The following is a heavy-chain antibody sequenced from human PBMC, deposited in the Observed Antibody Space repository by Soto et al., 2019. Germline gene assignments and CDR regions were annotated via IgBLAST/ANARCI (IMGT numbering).Heavy chain of an antibody. CDR1: GFSLSTSGVG. CDR3: VGGNKYHYPIH. D-gene: IGHD2-15*01. CDR2: IYWDDDK. J-gene: IGHJ4*02. V-gene: IGHV2-5*02. Sequence: QITLKESGPPLVKPTQTLTLTCTFSGFSLSTSGVGVGWIRQPPGKALEWLALIYWDDDKRYSPSLKSRLTITKDTSKNQVVLTMTNMDPVDTATYYCVGGNKYHYPIHWGQGTLVTVSS.